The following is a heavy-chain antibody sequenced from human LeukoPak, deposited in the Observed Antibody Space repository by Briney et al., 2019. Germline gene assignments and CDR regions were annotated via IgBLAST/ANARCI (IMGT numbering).Heavy chain of an antibody. CDR3: AKGREQWLDESIFIPYY. CDR1: GFTFSSYA. J-gene: IGHJ4*02. D-gene: IGHD6-19*01. V-gene: IGHV3-23*01. Sequence: QTGGSLRLSCAASGFTFSSYAMSWVRQAPGKGLEWVSAISGSGGSTYYADSVKGRFTISRDNSKNTLYLQMNSLRAEDTAVYYCAKGREQWLDESIFIPYYWGQGTLVTVSS. CDR2: ISGSGGST.